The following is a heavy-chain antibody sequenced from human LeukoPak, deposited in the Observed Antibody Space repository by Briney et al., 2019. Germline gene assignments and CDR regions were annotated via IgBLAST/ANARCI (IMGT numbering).Heavy chain of an antibody. J-gene: IGHJ4*02. V-gene: IGHV3-23*01. CDR1: GFTFSSYG. D-gene: IGHD4-11*01. Sequence: QPGGSLRLSCAASGFTFSSYGMSWVRRAPGKGLEWVSAISGSGGSTYYADSVKGRFSISRDNSKNTLYLHMNSLRAEDTAVYYCARDGVTVTSFYYFDCWGQGTLVTVSS. CDR3: ARDGVTVTSFYYFDC. CDR2: ISGSGGST.